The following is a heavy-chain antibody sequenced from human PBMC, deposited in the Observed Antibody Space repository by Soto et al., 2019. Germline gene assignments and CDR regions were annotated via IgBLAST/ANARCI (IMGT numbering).Heavy chain of an antibody. D-gene: IGHD2-2*01. CDR3: AKLSCTSSTCYFPGWFDP. Sequence: SQTLSLTCTVSGDSISAGASFCSWIRQPPGKGLEWIANVYYSGSSYYNPSLKSRLTISVDTTKNQFSLQLKSMTAADTAVYYCAKLSCTSSTCYFPGWFDPWGQGTLVTVSS. CDR1: GDSISAGASF. J-gene: IGHJ5*02. CDR2: VYYSGSS. V-gene: IGHV4-31*03.